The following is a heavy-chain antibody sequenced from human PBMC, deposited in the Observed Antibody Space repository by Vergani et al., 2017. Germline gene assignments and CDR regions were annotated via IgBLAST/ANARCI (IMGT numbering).Heavy chain of an antibody. CDR3: ARGSYYYDGSGAREFDY. CDR1: GYTFTSYY. J-gene: IGHJ4*02. V-gene: IGHV1-46*03. Sequence: QVQLVQSGAEVKKPGASVKVSCKVSGYTFTSYYMHWVRQAPGQGLEWMGIINPSGGSTSYAQKFQGRVTMTRDTSTSTVYMELSSLRSEDTAVYYCARGSYYYDGSGAREFDYWGQGTLVTVSS. CDR2: INPSGGST. D-gene: IGHD3-22*01.